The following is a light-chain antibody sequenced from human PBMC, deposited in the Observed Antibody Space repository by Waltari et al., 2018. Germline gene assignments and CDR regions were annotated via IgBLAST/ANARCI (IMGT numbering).Light chain of an antibody. CDR1: QWVGMY. Sequence: GRARQWVGMYLALYQQEPGQAPRLRIYGASNKATGIPDRFIGSGSGTDFSLTISRLEPEDFAVFYCQHYVRLPATFGQRTKVEIK. CDR3: QHYVRLPAT. V-gene: IGKV3-20*01. CDR2: GAS. J-gene: IGKJ1*01.